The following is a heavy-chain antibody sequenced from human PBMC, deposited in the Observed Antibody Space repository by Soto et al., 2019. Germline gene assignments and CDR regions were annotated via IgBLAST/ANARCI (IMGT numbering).Heavy chain of an antibody. CDR3: ARGPTPLLWFGELSSSPYNWLDH. J-gene: IGHJ5*02. CDR2: INHSGST. Sequence: ETLSLTCAVYGGSFSGYYWSWIRQPPGKGLEWIGEINHSGSTNYSPSLKSRVTISVDTSKNQFSLKLSSVTAADTAVYYCARGPTPLLWFGELSSSPYNWLDHWGQGTLVTVSS. D-gene: IGHD3-10*01. CDR1: GGSFSGYY. V-gene: IGHV4-34*01.